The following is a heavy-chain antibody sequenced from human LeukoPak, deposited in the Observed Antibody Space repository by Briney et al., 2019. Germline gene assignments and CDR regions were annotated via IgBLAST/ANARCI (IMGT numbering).Heavy chain of an antibody. Sequence: ASVKVSCKASGYTFTSYDINWVRQATGQGLEWMVWMNPNSGNTGYAQKFQGRVTMTRNTSISTAYMELSSLRSEDTAVYYCARATYYYDSSGNDAFDIWGQGTMVTVSS. J-gene: IGHJ3*02. V-gene: IGHV1-8*01. D-gene: IGHD3-22*01. CDR1: GYTFTSYD. CDR3: ARATYYYDSSGNDAFDI. CDR2: MNPNSGNT.